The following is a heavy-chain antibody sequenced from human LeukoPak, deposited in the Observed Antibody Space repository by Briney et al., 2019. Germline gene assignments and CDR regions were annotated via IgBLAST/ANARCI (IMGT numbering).Heavy chain of an antibody. CDR2: ITGGHFPT. CDR3: TRDPNGDYVGAFES. Sequence: GGSLRFSCAASGFSFSKFAMTWVRQAPGKGLEWVSSITGGHFPTYYTDSVKVRFTISRDNSKNTLHLQMNSLRADDTAVYYCTRDPNGDYVGAFESWGQGTLVTVSS. J-gene: IGHJ5*01. CDR1: GFSFSKFA. D-gene: IGHD4-17*01. V-gene: IGHV3-23*01.